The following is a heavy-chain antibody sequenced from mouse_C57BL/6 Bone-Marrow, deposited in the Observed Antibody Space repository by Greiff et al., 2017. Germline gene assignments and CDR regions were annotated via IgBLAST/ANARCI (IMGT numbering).Heavy chain of an antibody. V-gene: IGHV1-50*01. CDR1: GYTFTSYW. CDR3: ARHYGRGFDV. D-gene: IGHD1-1*01. Sequence: VQGVESGAELVKPGASVKLSCKASGYTFTSYWMQWVKQRPGQGLEWIGEIDPSDSYTNYNQKFKGKATLTVDTSSSTAYMQLSSLTSEDSAVYYCARHYGRGFDVWGTGTTVTVSS. CDR2: IDPSDSYT. J-gene: IGHJ1*03.